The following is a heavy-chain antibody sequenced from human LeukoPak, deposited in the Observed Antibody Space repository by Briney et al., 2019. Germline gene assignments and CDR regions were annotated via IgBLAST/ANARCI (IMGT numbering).Heavy chain of an antibody. CDR2: ISGSGGST. CDR1: GFTFSSYG. J-gene: IGHJ4*02. D-gene: IGHD3-22*01. Sequence: QPGGSLRLSCAASGFTFSSYGMHWVRQAPGKGLEWVSAISGSGGSTYYADSVKGRFTISRDNSKNTLYLQMNSLRAEDTAVYYCAKSSGLIYDSSGLLYYFDYWGQGTLVTVSS. V-gene: IGHV3-23*01. CDR3: AKSSGLIYDSSGLLYYFDY.